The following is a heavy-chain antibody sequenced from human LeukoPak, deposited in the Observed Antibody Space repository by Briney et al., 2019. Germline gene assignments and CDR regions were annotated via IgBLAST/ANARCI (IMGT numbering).Heavy chain of an antibody. V-gene: IGHV3-66*01. J-gene: IGHJ4*02. CDR1: GFTVSSNY. CDR2: IYSGGNT. CDR3: ARDRFGDGGNSGL. D-gene: IGHD4-23*01. Sequence: GRSLRLSCAVSGFTVSSNYMSWVRQAPGKGLEWVSGIYSGGNTYYADSVKGRFTISRDYSKNTLYLQMSSLRAEDTAVYYCARDRFGDGGNSGLWGQGTLVTVSS.